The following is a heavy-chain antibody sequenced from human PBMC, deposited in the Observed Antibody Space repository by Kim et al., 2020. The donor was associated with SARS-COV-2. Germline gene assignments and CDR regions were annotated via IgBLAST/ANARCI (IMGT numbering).Heavy chain of an antibody. Sequence: GGSLRLSCAASGFTFSSYGMHWVRQAPGKGLEWVAVISYDGSNKYYADSVKGRFTISRDNSKNTLYLQMNSLRAEDTAVYYCAKDMGWLVMEYYFDYWGQGTLVTVSS. CDR2: ISYDGSNK. J-gene: IGHJ4*02. V-gene: IGHV3-30*18. D-gene: IGHD6-19*01. CDR3: AKDMGWLVMEYYFDY. CDR1: GFTFSSYG.